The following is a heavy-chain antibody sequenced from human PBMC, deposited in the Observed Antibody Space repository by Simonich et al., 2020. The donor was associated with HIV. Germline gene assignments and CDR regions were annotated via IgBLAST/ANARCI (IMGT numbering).Heavy chain of an antibody. V-gene: IGHV1-2*06. Sequence: QVQLVQSGAEVMQPGASVKVSCKASGYSFTAYYMHWVRQAPGQGLEWVGRVNTNVGDTDYEQKFQGRVTMTRDTSINTAYMELSRLRYDDTALYYCARVYYDSSGYYHVRYFDLWGRGTLVTVSS. CDR1: GYSFTAYY. CDR3: ARVYYDSSGYYHVRYFDL. CDR2: VNTNVGDT. J-gene: IGHJ2*01. D-gene: IGHD3-22*01.